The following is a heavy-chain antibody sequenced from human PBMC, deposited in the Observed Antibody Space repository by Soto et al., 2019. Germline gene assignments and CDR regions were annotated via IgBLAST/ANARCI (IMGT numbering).Heavy chain of an antibody. CDR1: GGSISSYY. CDR2: IYYSGST. V-gene: IGHV4-59*01. Sequence: QVQLQESGPGLVKPSETLSLTCTVSGGSISSYYWSWIRQPPGKGLEWIGYIYYSGSTNYNPSLKSRVTISVDTSKNQFSLKLSSVTAADTAVYYCARDNTGDFDYWGQGTLVTVSP. D-gene: IGHD5-18*01. CDR3: ARDNTGDFDY. J-gene: IGHJ4*02.